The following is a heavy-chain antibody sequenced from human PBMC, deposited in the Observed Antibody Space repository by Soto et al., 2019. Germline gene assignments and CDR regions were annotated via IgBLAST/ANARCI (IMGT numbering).Heavy chain of an antibody. CDR3: AKYSSSWYNYYFDY. CDR1: GFTFSSYA. J-gene: IGHJ4*02. Sequence: PGGSLRLSCAASGFTFSSYAMSWVRQAPGKGLEWVSAISGSGGSTYYADSVKGRFTISRGNSKNTLYLQMNSLRAEDTAVYYCAKYSSSWYNYYFDYWGQGTLVTVSS. D-gene: IGHD6-13*01. CDR2: ISGSGGST. V-gene: IGHV3-23*01.